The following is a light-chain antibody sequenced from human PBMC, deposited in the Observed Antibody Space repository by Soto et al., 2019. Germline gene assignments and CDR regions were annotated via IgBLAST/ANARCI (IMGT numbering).Light chain of an antibody. CDR2: DAS. CDR1: QGISSA. J-gene: IGKJ4*01. CDR3: QQFQSYALT. Sequence: AIQVTQSPSSLSASVGDRVTITCRASQGISSALAWYQHKPGRAPRLLIYDASSLQSGVSSRFSGSGSGTDFTLTISSLQPEDFATYYCQQFQSYALTFGGGTKLEIK. V-gene: IGKV1-13*02.